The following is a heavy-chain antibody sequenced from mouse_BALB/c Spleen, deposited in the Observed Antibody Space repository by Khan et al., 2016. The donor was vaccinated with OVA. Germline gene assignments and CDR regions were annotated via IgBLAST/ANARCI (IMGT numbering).Heavy chain of an antibody. V-gene: IGHV1-4*01. CDR3: LSDRACYRIDGWFAY. CDR1: GYTFSSYT. J-gene: IGHJ3*01. Sequence: QVQLQQSGAELARPGASVKMSCKASGYTFSSYTIHWIKLRPGQGLEWIGYINPGNGYTNYNQKFKDKATLTADKSSSTAYMQLSSLTSEDSAVXNCLSDRACYRIDGWFAYWGQGTLVTVSA. CDR2: INPGNGYT. D-gene: IGHD2-14*01.